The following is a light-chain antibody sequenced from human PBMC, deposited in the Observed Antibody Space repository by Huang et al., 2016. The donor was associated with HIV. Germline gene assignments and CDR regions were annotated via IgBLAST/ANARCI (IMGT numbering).Light chain of an antibody. J-gene: IGKJ2*01. CDR3: QQSYSTLRYT. V-gene: IGKV1-39*01. CDR2: AAS. CDR1: QSISSY. Sequence: DIQMTQSPSSLSASVGDRVTITCRASQSISSYLNWYQQKPGKAPKLLIYAASSLQSGVPLRFSGSGSGTDFTLTISSLQPEDFATYYCQQSYSTLRYTFGQGTKLEIK.